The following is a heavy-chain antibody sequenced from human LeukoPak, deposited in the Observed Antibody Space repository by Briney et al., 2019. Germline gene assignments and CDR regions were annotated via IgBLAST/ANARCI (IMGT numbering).Heavy chain of an antibody. J-gene: IGHJ5*02. CDR1: GYTFSRYG. CDR2: ISAYNGNT. Sequence: ASVKVPCKASGYTFSRYGISWVRQAPGQGLEWMGWISAYNGNTKYAQRLQGRVTMTTDTSTSTAYMELRSLRSDDTAVYYCARGHRTLPPGVRARKQQEAYNYFDPWGQGTLVTVSS. V-gene: IGHV1-18*01. D-gene: IGHD3-10*01. CDR3: ARGHRTLPPGVRARKQQEAYNYFDP.